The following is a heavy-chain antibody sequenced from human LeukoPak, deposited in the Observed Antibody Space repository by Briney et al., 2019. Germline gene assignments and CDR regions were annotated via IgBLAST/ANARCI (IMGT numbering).Heavy chain of an antibody. D-gene: IGHD6-19*01. CDR1: GGSFSGCY. J-gene: IGHJ4*02. CDR3: ARGRVAGTTGVDY. Sequence: PSETLSLTCAVYGGSFSGCYWSWIRQPPGQGLEGIGEINHSGGSKYDPSLKSRVTISVDKSKNQFAVKLGAETAAETGVYYCARGRVAGTTGVDYWGQGTLVTVSS. V-gene: IGHV4-34*01. CDR2: INHSGGS.